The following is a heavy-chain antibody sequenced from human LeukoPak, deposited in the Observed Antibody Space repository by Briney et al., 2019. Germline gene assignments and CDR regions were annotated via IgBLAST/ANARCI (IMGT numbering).Heavy chain of an antibody. D-gene: IGHD1-26*01. Sequence: GGSLRLSCAASGFTFSRCAMSWVRQAPGKGLEWVSSLSASGSNRYYADSVKGRFTISRDNAKNTLYLQMNSLRAEDTAVYYCARPSGSYLDAFDIWGQGTMVTVSS. V-gene: IGHV3-23*01. J-gene: IGHJ3*02. CDR2: LSASGSNR. CDR3: ARPSGSYLDAFDI. CDR1: GFTFSRCA.